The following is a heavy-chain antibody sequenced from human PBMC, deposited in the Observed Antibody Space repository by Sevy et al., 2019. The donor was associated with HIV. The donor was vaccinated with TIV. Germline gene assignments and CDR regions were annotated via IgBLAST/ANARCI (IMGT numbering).Heavy chain of an antibody. Sequence: GGSLRLSCAASGFTFGSYGMHWVRQAPGKGLEWVAVISYDGTIKSYADSGRGRFSISGDNADSTLYLVMDSLRAEVTDIYYCAKEGYDILTGFEPGNFDSWGQGTLVTVSS. D-gene: IGHD3-9*01. J-gene: IGHJ4*02. CDR1: GFTFGSYG. CDR3: AKEGYDILTGFEPGNFDS. CDR2: ISYDGTIK. V-gene: IGHV3-30*18.